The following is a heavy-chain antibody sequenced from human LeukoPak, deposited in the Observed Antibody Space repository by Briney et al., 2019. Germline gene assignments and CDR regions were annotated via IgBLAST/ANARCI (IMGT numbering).Heavy chain of an antibody. V-gene: IGHV1-8*01. Sequence: ASVKVSCKASGYTFTSYDINWVRQATGQGLEWMGWMNPNSGNTGYAQKFQGRVTITADKSTSTAYMELSRLRSEDTAVYYCARDGYYCDSSGQGDFDYWGQGTLVTVSS. J-gene: IGHJ4*02. CDR1: GYTFTSYD. D-gene: IGHD3-22*01. CDR2: MNPNSGNT. CDR3: ARDGYYCDSSGQGDFDY.